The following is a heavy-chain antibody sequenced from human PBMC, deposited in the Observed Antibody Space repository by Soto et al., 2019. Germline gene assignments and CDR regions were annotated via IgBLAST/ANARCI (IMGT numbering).Heavy chain of an antibody. Sequence: QVQLVESGGGVVQPGRSLRLSCAASGFTFSSYAMHWVRQAPGKGLEWVAVISYDGSNKYYADSVKGRFTISRDNSKNTLYLQMNSLRAEDTAVYYCARGGYGDYAIDYWGQGTLVTVSS. V-gene: IGHV3-30-3*01. J-gene: IGHJ4*02. CDR2: ISYDGSNK. CDR3: ARGGYGDYAIDY. CDR1: GFTFSSYA. D-gene: IGHD4-17*01.